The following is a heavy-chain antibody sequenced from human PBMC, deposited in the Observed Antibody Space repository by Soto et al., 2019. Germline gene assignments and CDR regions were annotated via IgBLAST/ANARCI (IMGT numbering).Heavy chain of an antibody. D-gene: IGHD3-9*01. J-gene: IGHJ4*02. CDR2: IYPGNSDT. V-gene: IGHV5-51*01. Sequence: PGESLKISCKGSGYNFANYWIGWVRQMPGKGLEWMGIIYPGNSDTRYSPSFQGQVTISADTSISTAYLEWSSLKASDTAIYYCARHVYYDVLKKNYGGQGTLVTVSS. CDR3: ARHVYYDVLKKNY. CDR1: GYNFANYW.